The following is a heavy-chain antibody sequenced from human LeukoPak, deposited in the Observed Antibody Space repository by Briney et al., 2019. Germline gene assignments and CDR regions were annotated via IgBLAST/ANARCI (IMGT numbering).Heavy chain of an antibody. CDR3: AREEVSFDM. D-gene: IGHD1-14*01. CDR1: GYTFTDYS. V-gene: IGHV1-2*02. J-gene: IGHJ3*02. CDR2: INPNSGGT. Sequence: ASVKVSCKASGYTFTDYSMDWVRQAPGQGLEWMGWINPNSGGTKYAQKFQGRVTMTRDTSISTAYMELSRLRSDDTAVYYCAREEVSFDMWGQGTMVTVSS.